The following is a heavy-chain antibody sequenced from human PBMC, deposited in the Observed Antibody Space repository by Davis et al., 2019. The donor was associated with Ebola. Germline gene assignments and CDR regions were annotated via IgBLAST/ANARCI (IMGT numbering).Heavy chain of an antibody. Sequence: PGGSLRLSCAASGFTFSSYAMSWVRQAPGKGLEWVSAISDSGGSTYYTDSVKGRFTISRDNSKNTLYLQMNSLRAEDTAVYYCAYCGGDCYAPFDYWGQGTLVTVSS. CDR1: GFTFSSYA. CDR3: AYCGGDCYAPFDY. CDR2: ISDSGGST. J-gene: IGHJ4*02. V-gene: IGHV3-23*01. D-gene: IGHD2-21*01.